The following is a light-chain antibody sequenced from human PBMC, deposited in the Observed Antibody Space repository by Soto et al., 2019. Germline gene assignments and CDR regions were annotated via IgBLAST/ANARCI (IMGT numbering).Light chain of an antibody. J-gene: IGKJ4*01. CDR2: DAS. CDR1: QSVSRS. CDR3: QQRSNS. Sequence: EIVLTQSPATLSLSPGDRATLSCRASQSVSRSLTWYQQKPGQAPRLLIYDASTRATGIPPRFSGSGSGTDFTLTISSLEPEDFAVYYCQQRSNSVGGGTKVDIK. V-gene: IGKV3-11*01.